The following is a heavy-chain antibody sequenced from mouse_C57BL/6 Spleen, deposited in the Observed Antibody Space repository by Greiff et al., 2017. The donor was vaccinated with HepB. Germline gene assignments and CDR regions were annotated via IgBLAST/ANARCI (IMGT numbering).Heavy chain of an antibody. J-gene: IGHJ1*03. V-gene: IGHV5-9-1*02. CDR2: ISSGGDYI. CDR1: GFTFSSYA. D-gene: IGHD2-3*01. CDR3: TRYDAYWYFDV. Sequence: EVQRVESGEGLVKPRGSLKLSCAASGFTFSSYAMSWVRQTPEKRLEWVAYISSGGDYIYYADTVKGRFTISRDNARNTLYLQMSSLKSEDTAMYYCTRYDAYWYFDVWGTGTTVTVSS.